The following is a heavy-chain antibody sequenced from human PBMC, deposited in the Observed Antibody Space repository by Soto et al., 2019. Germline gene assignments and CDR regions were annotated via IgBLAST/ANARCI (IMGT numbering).Heavy chain of an antibody. J-gene: IGHJ5*02. V-gene: IGHV1-69*06. Sequence: QVQLVQSGAEVKKPGSSVKVSCKASGGTFSSYAISWVRQAPGQGLEWMGGIIPIFGTANYAQKFQGRVTITAEKSRSNSYGGVSSVRWEDTAVFCCARGRDCSGGSCPASGCFDPGGRGPLVTVPS. D-gene: IGHD2-15*01. CDR1: GGTFSSYA. CDR3: ARGRDCSGGSCPASGCFDP. CDR2: IIPIFGTA.